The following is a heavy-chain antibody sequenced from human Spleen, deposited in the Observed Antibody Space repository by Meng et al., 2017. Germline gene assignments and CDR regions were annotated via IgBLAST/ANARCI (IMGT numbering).Heavy chain of an antibody. D-gene: IGHD5-18*01. J-gene: IGHJ4*02. CDR3: ARGYSYGYYFDY. V-gene: IGHV1-2*06. Sequence: ASVKVSCKASGYTFPDYWLHWVRRAPGQGLEWMGRINPKSGDTHYAQRFQGRVTMTRDTSISTTHMELSRLTSDDTAVYYCARGYSYGYYFDYWGQGTLVTVSS. CDR2: INPKSGDT. CDR1: GYTFPDYW.